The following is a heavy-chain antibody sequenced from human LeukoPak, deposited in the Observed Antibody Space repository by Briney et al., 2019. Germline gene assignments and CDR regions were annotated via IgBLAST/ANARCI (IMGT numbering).Heavy chain of an antibody. V-gene: IGHV1-69*13. CDR2: IIPIFGTA. CDR1: GGTFRIYA. J-gene: IGHJ4*02. D-gene: IGHD3-3*01. CDR3: ARGIPYDFWSGYSIDY. Sequence: SVNVSCKASGGTFRIYAISWVRQAPGQGLEWMGGIIPIFGTANYAQKFQGRVTITADESTSTAYMELSSLRSEDTAVYYCARGIPYDFWSGYSIDYWGQGTLVTVSS.